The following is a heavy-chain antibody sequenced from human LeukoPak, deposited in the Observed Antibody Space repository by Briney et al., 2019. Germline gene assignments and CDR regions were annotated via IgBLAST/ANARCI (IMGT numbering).Heavy chain of an antibody. CDR3: ARGPRTTGTDYYYYGMDV. D-gene: IGHD1-1*01. Sequence: ASVKVSCKASGYTFTGYYMHWVRQAPGQGLEWMGWINPNNGGTNYAQKFQGRVTMTRDTSISTAYMELSRLRSDDTAVYYCARGPRTTGTDYYYYGMDVWGQGTTVTVSS. J-gene: IGHJ6*02. V-gene: IGHV1-2*02. CDR2: INPNNGGT. CDR1: GYTFTGYY.